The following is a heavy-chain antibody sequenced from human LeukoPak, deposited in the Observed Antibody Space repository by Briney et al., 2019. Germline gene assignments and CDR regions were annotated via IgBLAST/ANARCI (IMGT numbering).Heavy chain of an antibody. V-gene: IGHV3-21*01. CDR1: GFTFSSYS. Sequence: PGGSLRLSCAASGFTFSSYSMNWVRQAPGKGLEWVSSISSSSSYIYYADSVKGRFIISRDNAKNSLYLQMNSLRAEDTAVYYCASQKTIPDDYWGQGTLVTVSS. CDR2: ISSSSSYI. J-gene: IGHJ4*02. CDR3: ASQKTIPDDY. D-gene: IGHD3-3*01.